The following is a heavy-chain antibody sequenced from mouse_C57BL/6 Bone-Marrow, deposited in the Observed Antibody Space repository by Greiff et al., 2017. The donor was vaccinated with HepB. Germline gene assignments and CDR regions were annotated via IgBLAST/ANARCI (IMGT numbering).Heavy chain of an antibody. V-gene: IGHV1-81*01. CDR2: IYPRSGNT. J-gene: IGHJ2*01. D-gene: IGHD1-1*01. CDR3: ARRDCGSSYGY. CDR1: GYTFTSYG. Sequence: VQGVESGAELARPGASVKLSCKASGYTFTSYGISWVKQRTGQGLEWIGEIYPRSGNTYYNEKFKGKATLTADKSSSTAYMELRSLTSEDSAVYFCARRDCGSSYGYWGQVATLADSS.